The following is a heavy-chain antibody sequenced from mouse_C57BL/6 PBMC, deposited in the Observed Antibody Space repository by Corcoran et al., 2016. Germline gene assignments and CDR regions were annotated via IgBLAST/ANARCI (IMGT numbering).Heavy chain of an antibody. CDR3: ARGPQYYYAMDY. CDR1: GYTFTDYY. CDR2: IFPGSGST. D-gene: IGHD6-1*01. V-gene: IGHV1-75*01. J-gene: IGHJ4*01. Sequence: QVQLQQSGPELVKPGASVNISCKASGYTFTDYYINWVKQRPGQGLEWIGWIFPGSGSTYYTEKFKGKATLTVDKSSSTAYMLLSSLPSEDSAVYVCARGPQYYYAMDYWGQGTSVTVSS.